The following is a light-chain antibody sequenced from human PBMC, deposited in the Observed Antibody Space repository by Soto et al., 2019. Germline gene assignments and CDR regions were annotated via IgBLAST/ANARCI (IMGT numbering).Light chain of an antibody. CDR2: GAS. V-gene: IGKV3-15*01. CDR1: QSVSSN. J-gene: IGKJ5*01. Sequence: EIVMTQSPATLSVSPGDRATLSCRASQSVSSNLAWYQQTPGQAPRLLIYGASTRATGIPARFSGSGSGTEFTLTISSLQSEDVAVYYCQQRKHWPPITFGQGTRLEIK. CDR3: QQRKHWPPIT.